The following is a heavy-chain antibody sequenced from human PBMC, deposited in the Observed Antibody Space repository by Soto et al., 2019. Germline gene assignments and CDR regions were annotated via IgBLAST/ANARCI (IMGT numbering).Heavy chain of an antibody. CDR2: IIPIFGTA. D-gene: IGHD2-15*01. V-gene: IGHV1-69*01. J-gene: IGHJ5*02. CDR1: GGTFSSYA. Sequence: QVQLVQSGAEVKKPGSSVKVSCKASGGTFSSYAISWVRQAPGQGLEWMGGIIPIFGTANYAQKFQGRVTITADESTSTAYRELSSLRSEDTAVYYCARDGGVLAATRGHWFDPWGQGTLVTVSS. CDR3: ARDGGVLAATRGHWFDP.